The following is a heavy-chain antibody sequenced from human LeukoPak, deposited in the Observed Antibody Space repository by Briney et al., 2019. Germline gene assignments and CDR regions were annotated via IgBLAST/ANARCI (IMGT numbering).Heavy chain of an antibody. D-gene: IGHD3-10*01. CDR1: GFTFSSYG. CDR3: AKDRDSGSYYRYFDY. V-gene: IGHV3-23*01. Sequence: GGSLRLSCAASGFTFSSYGMHWVRQAPGKGLEWVSAISGSGGSTYYADSVKGRFTISRDNSKNTLYLQMNSLRAEDTAVYYCAKDRDSGSYYRYFDYWGQGTLVTVSS. J-gene: IGHJ4*02. CDR2: ISGSGGST.